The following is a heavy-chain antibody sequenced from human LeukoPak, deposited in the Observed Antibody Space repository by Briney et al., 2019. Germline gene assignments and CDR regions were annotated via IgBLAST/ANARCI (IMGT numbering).Heavy chain of an antibody. CDR1: GGSISGYY. CDR3: ARSRGWLQSHPLGY. V-gene: IGHV4-59*12. D-gene: IGHD5-24*01. Sequence: SETLSLTCTVSGGSISGYYWSWIRQPPGEGLEWIGYIYYSGGTNYNPSLKSRVTISVDTSKNQFSLKLSSVTAADTAVYYCARSRGWLQSHPLGYWGQGTLVTVSS. CDR2: IYYSGGT. J-gene: IGHJ4*02.